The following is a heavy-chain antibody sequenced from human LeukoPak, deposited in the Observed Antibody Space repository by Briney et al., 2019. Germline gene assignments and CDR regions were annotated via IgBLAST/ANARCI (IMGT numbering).Heavy chain of an antibody. CDR2: ISATGGST. CDR3: ARDQRYYDILTGYPGYYHGMDV. J-gene: IGHJ6*02. CDR1: GFSFNSYA. D-gene: IGHD3-9*01. V-gene: IGHV3-23*01. Sequence: GGSLRLSCAASGFSFNSYAMSWVRQAPGKGLEWVSGISATGGSTYHADSVKGRFTFSRDNSKNTLYLQMNSLRAEDTAVYYCARDQRYYDILTGYPGYYHGMDVWGQGTTVTVSS.